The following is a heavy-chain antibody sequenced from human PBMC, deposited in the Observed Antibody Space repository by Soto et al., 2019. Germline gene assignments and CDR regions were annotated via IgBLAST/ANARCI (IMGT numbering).Heavy chain of an antibody. V-gene: IGHV3-15*07. J-gene: IGHJ6*02. CDR3: TTGSVEGV. D-gene: IGHD2-15*01. CDR1: GFAFSNAW. Sequence: EVQLVESGGGSVKPGGSLTLSCAASGFAFSNAWMNWVRQAPGKGLEWVARIKTKTHVERTDYAAPVKGRLSSSRDDSKHTLYLQMSTVEDDDTDVYYCTTGSVEGVWGQGTTVTVSS. CDR2: IKTKTHVERT.